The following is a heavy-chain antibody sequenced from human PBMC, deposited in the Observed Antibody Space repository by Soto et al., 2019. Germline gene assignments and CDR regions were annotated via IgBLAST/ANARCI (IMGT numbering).Heavy chain of an antibody. Sequence: QVQLVQSGAEVKKPGASVKVSCKASGYTFTSYAMHWVRQAPGQRLEWMGWINAGNGNTKYSHKYQGRVTITRDTAASTGELELSSLRSEDTAVYYCAREGEVAAAGPGDGYYYYGMDVWGQGTTVTVSS. V-gene: IGHV1-3*01. J-gene: IGHJ6*02. D-gene: IGHD6-13*01. CDR1: GYTFTSYA. CDR2: INAGNGNT. CDR3: AREGEVAAAGPGDGYYYYGMDV.